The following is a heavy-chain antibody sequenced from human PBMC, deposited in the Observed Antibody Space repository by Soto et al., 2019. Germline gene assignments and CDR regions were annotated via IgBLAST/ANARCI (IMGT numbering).Heavy chain of an antibody. CDR1: RYTFTSYD. V-gene: IGHV1-2*02. D-gene: IGHD1-1*01. CDR2: IKTDSGDT. CDR3: ARRINTYLNEIIFDP. J-gene: IGHJ5*02. Sequence: AASVKVSCKASRYTFTSYDIFWVRQAPGQGLEWMGWIKTDSGDTNYRQSFQGRVTMTRDTSISTAYMELNNLKSDDTAVYYCARRINTYLNEIIFDPCGQGTLVTVSS.